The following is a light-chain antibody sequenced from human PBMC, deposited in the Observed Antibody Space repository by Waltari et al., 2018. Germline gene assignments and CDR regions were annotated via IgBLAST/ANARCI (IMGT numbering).Light chain of an antibody. CDR1: SSDVGSFNR. CDR3: NSQTTSNTVV. Sequence: QSALTHPPSVSGSPGQSVTISCTGTSSDVGSFNRVSWYQQPPGTAPKLMIHEVSNRPSGVPDRFSGAKAGNTASLTISGLQAEDEAYYYCNSQTTSNTVVFGAGTKLTVL. CDR2: EVS. V-gene: IGLV2-18*02. J-gene: IGLJ2*01.